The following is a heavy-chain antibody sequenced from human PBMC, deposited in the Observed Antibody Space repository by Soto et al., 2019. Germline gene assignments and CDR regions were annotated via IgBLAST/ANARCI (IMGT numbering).Heavy chain of an antibody. CDR1: GDTFSFYT. D-gene: IGHD3-10*01. CDR2: VNPILAMS. J-gene: IGHJ4*02. Sequence: QVQLVQSGAEVKKPGSSVKVSCKASGDTFSFYTLNWVRQAPGQGFEWVGRVNPILAMSSSAHKFQGRVSMFADKSTVTAYTELRRTRSDDTAVYYCATSYGSGSSPFDYWGQGTLVTVAA. CDR3: ATSYGSGSSPFDY. V-gene: IGHV1-69*02.